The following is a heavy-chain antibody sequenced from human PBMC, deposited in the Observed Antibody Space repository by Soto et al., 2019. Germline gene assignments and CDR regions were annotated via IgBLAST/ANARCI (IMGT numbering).Heavy chain of an antibody. CDR1: GGTFSSYA. CDR2: ITPISVTA. V-gene: IGHV1-69*12. Sequence: QVQLVQSGAEVKKPGSSVKVSCKASGGTFSSYAISWVRQGPGQGLEWMGGITPISVTANYAKKFQGRATITADESTSTAYMELSSPSSDDTAVNFWARGHQTSSSSEDYYHGLDVWGQGTTVTVSS. J-gene: IGHJ6*02. D-gene: IGHD6-6*01. CDR3: ARGHQTSSSSEDYYHGLDV.